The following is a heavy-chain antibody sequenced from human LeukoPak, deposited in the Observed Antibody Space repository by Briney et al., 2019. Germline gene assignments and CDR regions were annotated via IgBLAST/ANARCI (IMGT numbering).Heavy chain of an antibody. Sequence: PSETLSLTCTVFGGSVSSSSYHWSWIRQPPGKGLEWIGTIYYSGSTYYNPSHPSLKSRVTISADTSKNQFSLRLTSVTAADTAVYYCASRYCRSSSCNPLFQHWGQGTLVSVSS. V-gene: IGHV4-39*01. CDR1: GGSVSSSSYH. CDR2: IYYSGST. D-gene: IGHD2-2*01. J-gene: IGHJ1*01. CDR3: ASRYCRSSSCNPLFQH.